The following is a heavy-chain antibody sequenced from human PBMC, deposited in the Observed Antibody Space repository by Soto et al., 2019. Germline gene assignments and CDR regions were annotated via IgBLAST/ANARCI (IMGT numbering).Heavy chain of an antibody. CDR2: INPSGGST. D-gene: IGHD2-2*01. V-gene: IGHV1-46*03. Sequence: ASVKVSCKASGYTFTSYYMHWVRQAPGQGLEWIGIINPSGGSTSYAQKFQGRVTMTRDTSTSTVYMELSSLRSEDTAVYYCARSVVGCSSPSCFFDYWGQGTLVTVSS. CDR1: GYTFTSYY. J-gene: IGHJ4*02. CDR3: ARSVVGCSSPSCFFDY.